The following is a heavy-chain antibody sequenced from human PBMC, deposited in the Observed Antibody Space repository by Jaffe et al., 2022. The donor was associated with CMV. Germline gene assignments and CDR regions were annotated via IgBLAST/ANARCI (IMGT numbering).Heavy chain of an antibody. Sequence: QVQLVQSGAEVKKPGASVKVSCKASGYTFTGYYMHWVRQAPGQGLEWMGWINPNSGGTNYAQKFQGRVTMTRDTSISTAYMELSRLRSDDTAVYYCARNTAMDPYYYYGMDVWGQGTTVTVSS. D-gene: IGHD5-18*01. V-gene: IGHV1-2*02. CDR1: GYTFTGYY. CDR3: ARNTAMDPYYYYGMDV. J-gene: IGHJ6*02. CDR2: INPNSGGT.